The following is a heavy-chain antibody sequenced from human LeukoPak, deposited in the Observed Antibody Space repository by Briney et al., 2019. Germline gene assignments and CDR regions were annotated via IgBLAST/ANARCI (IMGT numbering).Heavy chain of an antibody. Sequence: ASVKVSCKASGYTFTSYDINWVRQATGQGLEWMGWMNPNSGNTGYAQKFQGRVTMTRNTSISTAYMELSSLRSEDTAVYYCARGSSTIYHGSGSYPADPWGQGTLVTVSS. CDR1: GYTFTSYD. J-gene: IGHJ5*02. CDR3: ARGSSTIYHGSGSYPADP. CDR2: MNPNSGNT. D-gene: IGHD3-10*01. V-gene: IGHV1-8*01.